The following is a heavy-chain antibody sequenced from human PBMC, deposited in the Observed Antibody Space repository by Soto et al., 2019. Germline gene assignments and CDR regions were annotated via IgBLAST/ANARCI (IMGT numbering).Heavy chain of an antibody. D-gene: IGHD5-18*01. Sequence: EVQLVESGGGLVQPGGSLRLSCAASGFTFSSYWMSWVRQAPGKGLEWVANIKQDGSEKYYVDSVKGRFTISRDNAKNSLYLHMNSLRAEDTAVYYCAREGYTAMVNWYFDYWGQGTLVTVSS. V-gene: IGHV3-7*01. CDR3: AREGYTAMVNWYFDY. J-gene: IGHJ4*02. CDR2: IKQDGSEK. CDR1: GFTFSSYW.